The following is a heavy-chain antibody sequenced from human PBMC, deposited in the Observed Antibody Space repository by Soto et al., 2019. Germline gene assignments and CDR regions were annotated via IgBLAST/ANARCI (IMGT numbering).Heavy chain of an antibody. V-gene: IGHV1-69*01. J-gene: IGHJ6*02. CDR2: IIPILTTP. CDR1: GGTFSIYG. D-gene: IGHD2-8*02. Sequence: QVQLVQSGAEVKKTGSSVKVSCKASGGTFSIYGFSWVRQAPGQGPEWIGGIIPILTTPNYAQKFNGRVTIVADESTTTVYMEMSSVKSEDTAVYYCATSVGIAPTGEDGMDVWGQGPSVTVSS. CDR3: ATSVGIAPTGEDGMDV.